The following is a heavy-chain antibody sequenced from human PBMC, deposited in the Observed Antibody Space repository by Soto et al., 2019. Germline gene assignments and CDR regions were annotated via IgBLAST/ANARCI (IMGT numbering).Heavy chain of an antibody. CDR1: GGTFSSYA. Sequence: QVQLVQSGAEVKKPGSSVKVSCKASGGTFSSYAISWVRQAPGKGLEWMGGIIPISDTTNYAQKSQGRVTIDGDESTSPACMELSSLRSEETAVYYCARAQGSSTSLEIYYYYYYGMDVWGQGTTVTVSS. CDR2: IIPISDTT. J-gene: IGHJ6*02. V-gene: IGHV1-69*01. D-gene: IGHD2-2*01. CDR3: ARAQGSSTSLEIYYYYYYGMDV.